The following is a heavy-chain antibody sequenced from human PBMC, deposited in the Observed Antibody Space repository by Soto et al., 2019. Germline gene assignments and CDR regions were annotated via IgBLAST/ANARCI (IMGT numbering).Heavy chain of an antibody. CDR2: ISYDGSNK. D-gene: IGHD5-12*01. CDR1: GFSFSSYG. CDR3: AKDRHSGYDYGGFDY. Sequence: QVQLVESGGGVVQPGRSLRLSCAASGFSFSSYGMHWVRQAPGKGLDWVAVISYDGSNKYYADSVKGRFTISRDNSKNTLYLQMNSLRAEDTAVYHCAKDRHSGYDYGGFDYWGQGTLVTVSS. J-gene: IGHJ4*02. V-gene: IGHV3-30*18.